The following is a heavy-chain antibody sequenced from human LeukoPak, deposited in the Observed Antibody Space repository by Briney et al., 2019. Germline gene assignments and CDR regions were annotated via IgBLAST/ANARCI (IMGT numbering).Heavy chain of an antibody. V-gene: IGHV3-21*01. CDR3: AREGGLHSFDY. Sequence: GGSLRLSCAASGFTFSSYSMNWVRQAPGKGLEWVSSISSSSSYIYYADSVKGRFTVSRDNAKNSLYLQMNSLRAEDTAVYYCAREGGLHSFDYWGQGTLVTVSS. CDR1: GFTFSSYS. D-gene: IGHD4-11*01. J-gene: IGHJ4*02. CDR2: ISSSSSYI.